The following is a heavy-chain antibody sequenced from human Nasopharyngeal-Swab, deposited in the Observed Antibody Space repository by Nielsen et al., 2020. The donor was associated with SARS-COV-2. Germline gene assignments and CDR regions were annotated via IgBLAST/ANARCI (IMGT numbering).Heavy chain of an antibody. CDR3: AREGERTYYYDSSGYYPSGGYYYYYMDV. CDR1: GYTLTELS. D-gene: IGHD3-22*01. J-gene: IGHJ6*03. CDR2: FDPEDGET. Sequence: ASVKVSCKVSGYTLTELSMHWVRQAPGKGLEWMGGFDPEDGETIYAQKFQGRVTMTEDTSTDTAYMELSSLRSEDTAVYYCAREGERTYYYDSSGYYPSGGYYYYYMDVWGKGTTVTVSS. V-gene: IGHV1-24*01.